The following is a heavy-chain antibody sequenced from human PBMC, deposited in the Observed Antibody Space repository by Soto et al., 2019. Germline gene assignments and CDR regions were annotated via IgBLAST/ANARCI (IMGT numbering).Heavy chain of an antibody. CDR2: IYSGGST. Sequence: GGSLRLSCAASGFTVSSNHMSWVRQPAGKGLEWVSVIYSGGSTYYADSVKGRFTISRDNSKNTLYLQMNSLRAEDTAVYYCARGYTSAWSRAFDIWGQGTMVTVSS. J-gene: IGHJ3*02. V-gene: IGHV3-66*01. CDR3: ARGYTSAWSRAFDI. D-gene: IGHD6-19*01. CDR1: GFTVSSNH.